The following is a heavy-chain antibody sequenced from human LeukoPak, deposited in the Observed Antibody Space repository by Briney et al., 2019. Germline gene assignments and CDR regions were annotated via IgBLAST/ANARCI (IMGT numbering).Heavy chain of an antibody. D-gene: IGHD2-21*01. J-gene: IGHJ6*02. CDR1: GFTFGESW. V-gene: IGHV3-7*01. Sequence: PGGSLRLSCAASGFTFGESWMNWVRQPPGKGLEWEAAIKDDGSEKYHVDSVRGRFTISRDNAKNSLYLQMNSLGVEDTAVYYCATYSNWVAGDVWGQGTTVYVSS. CDR2: IKDDGSEK. CDR3: ATYSNWVAGDV.